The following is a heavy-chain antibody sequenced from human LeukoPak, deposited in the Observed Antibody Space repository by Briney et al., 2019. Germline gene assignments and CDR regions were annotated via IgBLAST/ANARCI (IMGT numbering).Heavy chain of an antibody. CDR1: GFTFSSCA. D-gene: IGHD5-24*01. CDR3: ARDRTRDGYNQGRVFDY. V-gene: IGHV3-30-3*01. CDR2: ISYDGSNK. Sequence: GGSLRLSCAASGFTFSSCAMHWVRQAPGKGLEWVAVISYDGSNKYYADSVKGRFTISRDNSKNTLFLQMNSLRGEDTAVYYCARDRTRDGYNQGRVFDYWGQGTLVTVSS. J-gene: IGHJ4*02.